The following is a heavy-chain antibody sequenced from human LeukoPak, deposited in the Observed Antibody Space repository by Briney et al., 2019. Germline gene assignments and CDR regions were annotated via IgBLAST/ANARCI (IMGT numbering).Heavy chain of an antibody. CDR1: GLTFNRHV. D-gene: IGHD5-12*01. J-gene: IGHJ4*02. Sequence: GGSLRLSRATSGLTFNRHVMHWVPQAPGKGLEWVAFIRSDGSNKGSAYSLKGRFIISRDNSKNTINPQMNGLRRDDTDVYFCASRPSDSDWGAFDYCGGGGLLTVSS. CDR3: ASRPSDSDWGAFDY. CDR2: IRSDGSNK. V-gene: IGHV3-30*02.